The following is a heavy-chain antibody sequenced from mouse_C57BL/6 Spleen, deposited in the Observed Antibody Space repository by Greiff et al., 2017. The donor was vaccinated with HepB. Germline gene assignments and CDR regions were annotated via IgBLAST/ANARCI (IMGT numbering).Heavy chain of an antibody. D-gene: IGHD1-1*01. V-gene: IGHV14-2*01. Sequence: VQLKESGAELVKPGASVKLSCTASGFNIKDYYMHWVKQRTEQGLEWIGRIDPEDGETKYAPKFQGKATITADTSSNTAYLQLSSLTSEDTAVYYCASSGSSYGWYFDVWGTGTTVTVSS. CDR2: IDPEDGET. CDR1: GFNIKDYY. J-gene: IGHJ1*03. CDR3: ASSGSSYGWYFDV.